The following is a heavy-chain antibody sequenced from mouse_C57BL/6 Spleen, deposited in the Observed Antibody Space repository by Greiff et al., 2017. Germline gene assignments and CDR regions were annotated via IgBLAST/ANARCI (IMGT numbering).Heavy chain of an antibody. V-gene: IGHV1-64*01. J-gene: IGHJ4*01. Sequence: QVQLQQPGAELVKPGASVKLSCKASGYTFTSYWMHWVKQRPGQGLEWIGMIHPNSGSTNYNEKFKSKATLTVDKSSSTAYMQLSSLTSEDSAVYYCARGDYGYDGGYYYAMDYWGQGTSVTVSS. CDR3: ARGDYGYDGGYYYAMDY. CDR2: IHPNSGST. D-gene: IGHD2-2*01. CDR1: GYTFTSYW.